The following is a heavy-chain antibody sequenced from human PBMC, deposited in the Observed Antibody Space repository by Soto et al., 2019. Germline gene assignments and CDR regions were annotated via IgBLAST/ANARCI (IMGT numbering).Heavy chain of an antibody. CDR2: INAGNGNT. CDR3: ASADIVVVPAALPPDY. J-gene: IGHJ4*02. CDR1: GYTFTSYA. Sequence: ASVKVSCKASGYTFTSYAMHWVRQAPGQRLEWMGWINAGNGNTKYSQKFQGRVTITRDTSASTAYMELSSLRSEDTAVYYCASADIVVVPAALPPDYWGQGTLVPVSS. V-gene: IGHV1-3*01. D-gene: IGHD2-2*01.